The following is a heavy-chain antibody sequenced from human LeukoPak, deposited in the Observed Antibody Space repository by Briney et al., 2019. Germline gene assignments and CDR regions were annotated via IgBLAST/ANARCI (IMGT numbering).Heavy chain of an antibody. CDR1: GFTFSGHW. D-gene: IGHD1-14*01. Sequence: GGSLRLSCAASGFTFSGHWMSWVRQAPGKGLEWVANINQGGSDEYYVDSVKGRFTISRDNANNLLYLQMNSLSGEDTAVYYCTRDRSRAEDDWGQGTLVTVSS. CDR3: TRDRSRAEDD. J-gene: IGHJ4*02. CDR2: INQGGSDE. V-gene: IGHV3-7*01.